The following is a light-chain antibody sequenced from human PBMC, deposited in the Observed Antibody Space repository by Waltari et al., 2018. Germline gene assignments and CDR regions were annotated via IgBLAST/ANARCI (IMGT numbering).Light chain of an antibody. CDR2: GAS. CDR1: QRVSSN. J-gene: IGKJ3*01. CDR3: QQYNNWPFA. V-gene: IGKV3-15*01. Sequence: EIVMPQSPATLSVSPGERATLSCRASQRVSSNLAWYQQKPGQAPMLLIYGASTRATGIPARFSGSGSGTEFTLTISSLQSEDFAVYYCQQYNNWPFAFGPGTKVDIK.